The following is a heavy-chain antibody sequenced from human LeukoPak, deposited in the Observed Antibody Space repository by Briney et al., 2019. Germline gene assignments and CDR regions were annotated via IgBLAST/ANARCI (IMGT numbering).Heavy chain of an antibody. V-gene: IGHV4-61*09. CDR2: IYTSGST. J-gene: IGHJ6*03. Sequence: SETLSLTCTVSGGSISSGSYYWSWIRQPAGKGLEWIGHIYTSGSTNFNPSLKSRVTMSLDTSKNQFSLKLSSVTAADTAVYYCARDRSGYDWSYYYYYMDVWGKGTTVTVSS. CDR3: ARDRSGYDWSYYYYYMDV. CDR1: GGSISSGSYY. D-gene: IGHD5-12*01.